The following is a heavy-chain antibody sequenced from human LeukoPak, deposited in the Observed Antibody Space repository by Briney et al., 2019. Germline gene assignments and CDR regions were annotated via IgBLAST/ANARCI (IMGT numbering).Heavy chain of an antibody. D-gene: IGHD5-18*01. CDR2: ISDSGGST. J-gene: IGHJ4*02. CDR3: AKEARAYSYATG. Sequence: PGGSLRLSCAASGFTLRSYAMSWVRQAPGKGLEWVSAISDSGGSTYYLDSVKGRFTISRDNSKNTVYLQMNSLAAEDTAVYYCAKEARAYSYATGWGQGTLVTVSS. V-gene: IGHV3-23*01. CDR1: GFTLRSYA.